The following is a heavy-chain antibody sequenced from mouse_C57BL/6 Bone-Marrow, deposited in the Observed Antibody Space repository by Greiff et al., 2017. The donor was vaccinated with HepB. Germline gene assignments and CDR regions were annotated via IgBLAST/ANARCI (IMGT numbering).Heavy chain of an antibody. Sequence: EVMLVESGAELVRPGASVKLSCTASGFNIKDDYMHWVKQRPEQGLEWIGWIDPENGDTEYASKFQGKATITADTSSNTAYLQLSSLTSEDTAVYYCTTYYGSSYVGYWGQGTTLTVSS. J-gene: IGHJ2*01. CDR1: GFNIKDDY. D-gene: IGHD1-1*01. V-gene: IGHV14-4*01. CDR2: IDPENGDT. CDR3: TTYYGSSYVGY.